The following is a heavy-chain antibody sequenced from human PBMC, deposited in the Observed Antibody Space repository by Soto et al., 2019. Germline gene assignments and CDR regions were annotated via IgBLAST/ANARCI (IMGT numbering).Heavy chain of an antibody. J-gene: IGHJ6*02. V-gene: IGHV1-46*01. CDR1: GCTFTAYY. D-gene: IGHD2-2*01. CDR3: AGYCSSTDCYLADGMDV. Sequence: GASVKVSCKASGCTFTAYYVFWVRQAPGQGLEWMGIINPTGSSRSYAQKFQGRVTVTRDTSTSTVYMELSSLRSEDTAVYYCAGYCSSTDCYLADGMDVWGQGTTVTVSS. CDR2: INPTGSSR.